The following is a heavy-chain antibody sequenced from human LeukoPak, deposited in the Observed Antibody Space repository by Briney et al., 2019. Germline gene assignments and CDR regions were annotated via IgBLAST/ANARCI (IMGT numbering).Heavy chain of an antibody. CDR3: ITPLPYSAQ. J-gene: IGHJ4*02. CDR1: GFTFSSYA. D-gene: IGHD2-21*01. V-gene: IGHV3-15*07. CDR2: IKPKTDGETT. Sequence: GRSLRLSCAASGFTFSSYAMHWVRQAPGEGLEWVGRIKPKTDGETTEYAAPVKDRFSISRDDSKSMMYLQMNSLKTEDTAVYYCITPLPYSAQGGQGTLVTVSS.